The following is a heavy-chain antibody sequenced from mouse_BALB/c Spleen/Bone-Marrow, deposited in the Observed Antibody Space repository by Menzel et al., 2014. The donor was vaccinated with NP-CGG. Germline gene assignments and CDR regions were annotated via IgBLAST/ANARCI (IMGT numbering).Heavy chain of an antibody. J-gene: IGHJ4*01. V-gene: IGHV3-8*02. CDR3: ARFGYDYALDY. CDR2: ISYSGST. D-gene: IGHD2-2*01. CDR1: GDSITSGY. Sequence: EVKVVESGPSLVKPSQTLSLTCSVTGDSITSGYWNWIRKFPGNKLEYMGYISYSGSTYYNPSLKSRISITRDTSKNQYYLQLKSVTTGDTATYYCARFGYDYALDYWGQGTSVTVSS.